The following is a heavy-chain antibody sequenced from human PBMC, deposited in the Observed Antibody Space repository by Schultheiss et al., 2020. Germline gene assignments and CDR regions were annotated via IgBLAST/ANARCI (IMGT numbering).Heavy chain of an antibody. J-gene: IGHJ6*02. D-gene: IGHD3-10*01. Sequence: GGSLRLSCAASGFTFSSYSMNWVRQAPGKGLEWVSSISSSSSYIYYADSVKGRFTISRDNAKNSLYLQMNSLRAEDTAVYYCARVDELGSYYYGSGSYRPPPVYYYGMDVWGQGTTVTVSS. CDR1: GFTFSSYS. CDR2: ISSSSSYI. CDR3: ARVDELGSYYYGSGSYRPPPVYYYGMDV. V-gene: IGHV3-21*01.